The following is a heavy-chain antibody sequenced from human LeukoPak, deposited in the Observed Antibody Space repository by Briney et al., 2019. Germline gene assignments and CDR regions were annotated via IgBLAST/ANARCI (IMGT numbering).Heavy chain of an antibody. J-gene: IGHJ4*02. CDR3: ARHYSSAWYGSDS. D-gene: IGHD6-19*01. CDR1: GGSISSSGYY. CDR2: IYYSGTT. V-gene: IGHV4-39*01. Sequence: SETLSLTCTVSGGSISSSGYYWDWVRQPPGKGREWIVNIYYSGTTYYNPSLKNRVTISVDTSKNQFSLRLSSVTAADTAIYYCARHYSSAWYGSDSWGQGTLVTVSS.